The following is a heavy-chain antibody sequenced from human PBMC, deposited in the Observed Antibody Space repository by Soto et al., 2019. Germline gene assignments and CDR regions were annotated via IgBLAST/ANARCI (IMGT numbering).Heavy chain of an antibody. D-gene: IGHD3-3*01. CDR1: GYTFTDYW. CDR2: IYPGDPDT. V-gene: IGHV5-51*01. J-gene: IGHJ2*01. CDR3: ARQYYDFWSGSYTGSSYFDL. Sequence: PGESLKISCQGSGYTFTDYWIGWVRQMPGKGLEWMGIIYPGDPDTKYSPSFRGQVTISVDKSISTAYLQWSSLKASDTAMYYCARQYYDFWSGSYTGSSYFDLWGRGTLVTVSS.